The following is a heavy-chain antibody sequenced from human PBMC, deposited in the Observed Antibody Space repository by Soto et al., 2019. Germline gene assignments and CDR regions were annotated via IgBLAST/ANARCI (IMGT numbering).Heavy chain of an antibody. J-gene: IGHJ3*02. V-gene: IGHV3-23*01. D-gene: IGHD2-15*01. Sequence: GGSLRLSCEGSGVTVSSHAMAGIRQAPGKGPEWVSTVTADGGTYYADSVKGRFAMSRDTSENTLYLQMNSLGAEDTAAYYCAPHVSCSGGSCQYDAFAIRGQGTMVTVS. CDR1: GVTVSSHA. CDR3: APHVSCSGGSCQYDAFAI. CDR2: VTADGGT.